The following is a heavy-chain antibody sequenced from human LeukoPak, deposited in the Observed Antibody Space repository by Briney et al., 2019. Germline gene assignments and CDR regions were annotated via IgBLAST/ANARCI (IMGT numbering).Heavy chain of an antibody. Sequence: SGTLSLTCAVSGGSISSSNWWSWIRQPPGKGLEWIGNIYHGGSTHYNPSLKSRVTISVDTSKNQVSLKLSSVTAADTAVYYCARGSGWYYYWGQGTLVTVSS. CDR1: GGSISSSNW. CDR2: IYHGGST. V-gene: IGHV4-4*02. J-gene: IGHJ4*02. CDR3: ARGSGWYYY. D-gene: IGHD6-19*01.